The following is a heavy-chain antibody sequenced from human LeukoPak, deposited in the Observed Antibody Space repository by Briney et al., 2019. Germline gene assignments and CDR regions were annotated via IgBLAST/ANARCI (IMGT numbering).Heavy chain of an antibody. D-gene: IGHD3-9*01. Sequence: GASVKVSCKASGYTFTGYYMHWVRQAPGQGLEWMGWINPNSGGTNYAQKFQGRVTMTRDTSISTAYMELSRLRSDDTAVYYCARAARYFDSPLVYYYMDVWGKGTTVTVSS. V-gene: IGHV1-2*02. CDR3: ARAARYFDSPLVYYYMDV. J-gene: IGHJ6*03. CDR2: INPNSGGT. CDR1: GYTFTGYY.